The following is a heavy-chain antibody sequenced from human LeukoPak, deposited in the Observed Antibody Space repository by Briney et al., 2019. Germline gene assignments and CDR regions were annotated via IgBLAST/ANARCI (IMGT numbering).Heavy chain of an antibody. D-gene: IGHD3-10*01. CDR3: ARAPYYYGSGCYYP. CDR1: GGSFSGYY. V-gene: IGHV4-34*01. CDR2: INHSGST. J-gene: IGHJ5*02. Sequence: SETLSLTCAVYGGSFSGYYWSWIRQPPGKGLEWIGEINHSGSTNYNPSLKSRVTISVDTSKNQFSLKLSSVTAADTAVYYCARAPYYYGSGCYYPWGQGTLVTVSS.